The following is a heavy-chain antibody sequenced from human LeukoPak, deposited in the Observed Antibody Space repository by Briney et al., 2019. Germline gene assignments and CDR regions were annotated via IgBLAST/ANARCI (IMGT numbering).Heavy chain of an antibody. CDR3: ASNYYDFWSGYANWFDH. D-gene: IGHD3-3*01. V-gene: IGHV4-34*01. CDR2: INHSGST. CDR1: GGSFSGYY. J-gene: IGHJ5*02. Sequence: PSETLSLTCAVYGGSFSGYYWSWIRQPPGKGLEWIGEINHSGSTNYNPSLKSRVTISVDTSKNQFSLKLSSVTAADTAVYYCASNYYDFWSGYANWFDHWGQGTLVTVSS.